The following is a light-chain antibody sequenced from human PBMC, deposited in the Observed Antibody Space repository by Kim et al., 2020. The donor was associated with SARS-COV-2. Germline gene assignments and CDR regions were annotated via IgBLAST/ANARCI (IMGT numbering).Light chain of an antibody. CDR3: QQYNNSPPYT. V-gene: IGKV3D-15*03. CDR2: GAS. CDR1: QSVSSN. J-gene: IGKJ2*01. Sequence: EIVMTQSPATLSVSPGERATLSCRASQSVSSNLAWYQQKPGQAPRLLIYGASIRATGIPARFSGSGSGTEFTLTISILQSEDFAVYYCQQYNNSPPYTFGQGTKLDI.